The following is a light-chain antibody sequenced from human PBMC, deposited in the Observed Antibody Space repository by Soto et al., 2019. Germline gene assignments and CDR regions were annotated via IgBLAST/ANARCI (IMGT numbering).Light chain of an antibody. CDR1: SGHSNYA. V-gene: IGLV4-69*01. CDR2: LNRDGSH. CDR3: QTWGTGSVI. Sequence: QPVLTQSPSASASLGASVKLTCTLSSGHSNYAIAWHQQQPEKGPRYLMKLNRDGSHSKGDGIPNRFSDSSSGAERYLTVSSLQYEDEDDYYCQTWGTGSVIFGGGTKLTVL. J-gene: IGLJ2*01.